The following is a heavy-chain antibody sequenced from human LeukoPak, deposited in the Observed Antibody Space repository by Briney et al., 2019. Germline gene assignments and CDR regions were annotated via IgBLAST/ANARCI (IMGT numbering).Heavy chain of an antibody. J-gene: IGHJ4*02. D-gene: IGHD3-16*02. V-gene: IGHV3-23*01. CDR2: ISGSGGST. Sequence: PGGSLRLSCSASGFTFSSYGMSWVRQAPGKGLEWVSAISGSGGSTYYADSVKGRFTISRDNSKNTLYLQMNSLRAEDTAVYYCAFGGVIAPFDYWGQGTLVTVSS. CDR1: GFTFSSYG. CDR3: AFGGVIAPFDY.